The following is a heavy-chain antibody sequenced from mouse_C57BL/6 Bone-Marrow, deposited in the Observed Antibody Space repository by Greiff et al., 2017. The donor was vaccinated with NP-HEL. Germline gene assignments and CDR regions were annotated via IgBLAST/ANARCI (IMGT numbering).Heavy chain of an antibody. CDR3: ARRGFDY. Sequence: QVQLQQPGAELVMRGASVKLSCKASGYTFTSYWMHWVKQRPGQGLEWIGEIDPSDSYTNYNQKFKGKSTLTVDKSSSTAYMQLSSLTAEDSAVYYGARRGFDYWGKGTTLTVSS. CDR1: GYTFTSYW. V-gene: IGHV1-69*01. J-gene: IGHJ2*01. CDR2: IDPSDSYT.